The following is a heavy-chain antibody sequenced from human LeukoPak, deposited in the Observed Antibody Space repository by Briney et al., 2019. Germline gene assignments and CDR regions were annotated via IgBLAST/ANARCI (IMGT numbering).Heavy chain of an antibody. V-gene: IGHV3-74*01. Sequence: GGSLRLSCAASGFTFSSYWMHWVRQAPGKGLVWVSRINNDGSSTIYADSVKGRFTISRDNAKNTLYLQMNSLRAEDTAVYYCARQSRLRSNTQYYYCGMDVWGQGTTVTVSS. D-gene: IGHD5-12*01. CDR3: ARQSRLRSNTQYYYCGMDV. CDR2: INNDGSST. J-gene: IGHJ6*02. CDR1: GFTFSSYW.